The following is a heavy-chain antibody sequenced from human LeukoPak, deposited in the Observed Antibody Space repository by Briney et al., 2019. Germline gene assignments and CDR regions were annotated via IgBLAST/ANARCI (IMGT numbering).Heavy chain of an antibody. D-gene: IGHD3-10*01. J-gene: IGHJ4*02. Sequence: SVKVSCKASGGTSSSYAISWVRQAPGQGLEWMGGIIPIFGTANYAQKFQGRVTITADESTSTAYMELSSLRSEDTAVYYCAKTPSYYYGSGSYYFVYWGQGTLVTVSS. CDR2: IIPIFGTA. CDR3: AKTPSYYYGSGSYYFVY. V-gene: IGHV1-69*13. CDR1: GGTSSSYA.